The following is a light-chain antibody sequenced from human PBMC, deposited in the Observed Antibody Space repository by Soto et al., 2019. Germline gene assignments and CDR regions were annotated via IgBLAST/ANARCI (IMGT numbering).Light chain of an antibody. V-gene: IGKV1-27*01. CDR2: ATS. J-gene: IGKJ4*01. CDR1: QGIAPY. Sequence: DVQMTQSPSSLSAFVGDRVTITCRASQGIAPYLAWFQQKPGTVPKLLIYATSTLQSGVPSRFSGSGSGTDFTLTINSLQPEDVVTYYCQKYNSAPLTFGGGTKVEIK. CDR3: QKYNSAPLT.